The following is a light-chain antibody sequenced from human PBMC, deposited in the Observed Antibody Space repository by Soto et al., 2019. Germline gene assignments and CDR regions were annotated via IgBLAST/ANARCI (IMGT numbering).Light chain of an antibody. V-gene: IGKV3-15*01. J-gene: IGKJ1*01. CDR2: GAS. CDR1: QSVSFY. Sequence: EIVLTQSPGSLSLSPGERATLSCRASQSVSFYLAWYQQKPGQAPRLLIYGASARATGIPARFSGSGSGTEFTLTISSLQSEDFAVYYCQQYADWPRTFGQGTKVDIK. CDR3: QQYADWPRT.